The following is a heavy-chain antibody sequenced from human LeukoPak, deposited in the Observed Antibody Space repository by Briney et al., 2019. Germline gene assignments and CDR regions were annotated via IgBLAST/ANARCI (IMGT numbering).Heavy chain of an antibody. Sequence: GGSLRLSCAASGFTFSSYSMTWVRQAPGKGLEWVSSISSSSSYIYYADSVKGRFTISRDNSKNTLFLQMSSLRAEDTAVYYCAKETPEGVTFDYWGQGTLVTVSS. V-gene: IGHV3-21*04. CDR2: ISSSSSYI. J-gene: IGHJ4*02. CDR1: GFTFSSYS. D-gene: IGHD5-18*01. CDR3: AKETPEGVTFDY.